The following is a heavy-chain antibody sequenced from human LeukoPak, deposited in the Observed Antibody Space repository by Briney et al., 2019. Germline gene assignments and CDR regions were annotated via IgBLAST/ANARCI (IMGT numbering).Heavy chain of an antibody. Sequence: PGGSLRLSCTASGFTFSDYGLHWVRQAPGKGLEWVAIISNDGSNKYYADSVKGRFTISRDNSKNTLYLQMNSLRAEDTAVYYCARERTTATTASFRYWGQGTLVTVSS. V-gene: IGHV3-30-3*01. CDR3: ARERTTATTASFRY. CDR2: ISNDGSNK. D-gene: IGHD1-1*01. CDR1: GFTFSDYG. J-gene: IGHJ4*02.